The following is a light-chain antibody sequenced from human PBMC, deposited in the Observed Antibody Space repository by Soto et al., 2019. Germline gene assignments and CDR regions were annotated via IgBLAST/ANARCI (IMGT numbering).Light chain of an antibody. CDR1: QNINNY. V-gene: IGKV1-33*01. J-gene: IGKJ5*01. Sequence: DIQMTPSPSSLSASVGDRVTITCQASQNINNYLDWYQQKPGRAPKLLIDDASKLEAGVPSRFRGSGSGTDFTFTIGRVQPEDIATYYCQQYENLPTFGQGTRLEIK. CDR3: QQYENLPT. CDR2: DAS.